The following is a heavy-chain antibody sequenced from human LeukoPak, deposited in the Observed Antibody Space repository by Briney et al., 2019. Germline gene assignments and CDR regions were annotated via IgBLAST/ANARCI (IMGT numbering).Heavy chain of an antibody. V-gene: IGHV4-4*07. CDR2: IYTSGST. CDR1: GGSISSYY. J-gene: IGHJ6*03. Sequence: PSETLSLTCTVSGGSISSYYWSWIRQPAGKGLEWIGRIYTSGSTNYNPSLKSRVTMSVDTSKNQFSLKLSSVTAADTAVYYCAREGRSSWYYYYYYYMDVWGKGTTVTVSS. D-gene: IGHD6-13*01. CDR3: AREGRSSWYYYYYYYMDV.